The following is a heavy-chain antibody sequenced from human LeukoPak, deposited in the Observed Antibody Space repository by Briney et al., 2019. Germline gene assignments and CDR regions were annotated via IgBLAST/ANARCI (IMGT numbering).Heavy chain of an antibody. Sequence: GGSLRLSWAASGFTFSSYSMNWVRQAPGKGLEWVSYISSSSSTIYYADSVRGRFTISRDNAKNSLYLQMNSLRAEDTAVYYCARGRRIAARPGYFDYWGQGTLVTVSS. D-gene: IGHD6-6*01. CDR2: ISSSSSTI. CDR1: GFTFSSYS. J-gene: IGHJ4*02. CDR3: ARGRRIAARPGYFDY. V-gene: IGHV3-48*04.